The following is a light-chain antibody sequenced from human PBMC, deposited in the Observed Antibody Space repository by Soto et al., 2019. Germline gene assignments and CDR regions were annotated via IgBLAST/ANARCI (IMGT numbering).Light chain of an antibody. CDR1: TSDVGAYNY. CDR3: SSYTSAIPLA. J-gene: IGLJ2*01. V-gene: IGLV2-14*01. Sequence: QSALTQPASVSGSPGQSISISCTGTTSDVGAYNYVSWYQQHPGRAPKLMIYDVSNRPSGVSTRFSGSKSGNTASLTISGLRAEDEADYYCSSYTSAIPLAFGGGTKLTVL. CDR2: DVS.